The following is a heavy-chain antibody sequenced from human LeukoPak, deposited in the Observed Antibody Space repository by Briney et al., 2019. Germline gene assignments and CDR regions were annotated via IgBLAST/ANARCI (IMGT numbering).Heavy chain of an antibody. J-gene: IGHJ6*03. CDR2: IYYSGST. D-gene: IGHD2-2*01. V-gene: IGHV4-61*08. CDR1: GGSISSGGYY. Sequence: SETLSLTCTVSGGSISSGGYYWSWLRQPPGKGLEWIGYIYYSGSTHYHPSLKSRVTISVDTSKNQFSLKLSSVTAADTAVYYCASLDEGVMRTSYCSSTSCYGGNYYYYMDVWGKGTTVTVSS. CDR3: ASLDEGVMRTSYCSSTSCYGGNYYYYMDV.